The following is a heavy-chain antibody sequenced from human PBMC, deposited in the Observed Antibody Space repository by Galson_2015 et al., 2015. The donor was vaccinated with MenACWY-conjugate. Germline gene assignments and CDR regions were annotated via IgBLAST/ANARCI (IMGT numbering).Heavy chain of an antibody. Sequence: SLRLSCAASGFTFRTYWMHWVRQAPGTGLVWVSRINSDGRSTSYADSVKGRLTIYRDNAKNTLYLQMNSLTAEDTAVYYCARLGGNYRTTSHFDYWGQGTLVTVSS. D-gene: IGHD1-26*01. J-gene: IGHJ4*02. V-gene: IGHV3-74*01. CDR2: INSDGRST. CDR3: ARLGGNYRTTSHFDY. CDR1: GFTFRTYW.